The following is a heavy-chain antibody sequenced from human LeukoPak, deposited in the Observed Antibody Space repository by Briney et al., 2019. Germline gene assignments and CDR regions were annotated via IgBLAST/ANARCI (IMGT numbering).Heavy chain of an antibody. Sequence: VASVKVSCKASGYTFTSYGISWVRQAPGKGLEWMGWISTYNVNTNYAQKLQGRVTMTTDTSTSTAYMELRSLRSDDTAVYYCARGLVGATNYFDYWGQGTLVTVSS. J-gene: IGHJ4*02. CDR2: ISTYNVNT. CDR3: ARGLVGATNYFDY. CDR1: GYTFTSYG. V-gene: IGHV1-18*01. D-gene: IGHD1-26*01.